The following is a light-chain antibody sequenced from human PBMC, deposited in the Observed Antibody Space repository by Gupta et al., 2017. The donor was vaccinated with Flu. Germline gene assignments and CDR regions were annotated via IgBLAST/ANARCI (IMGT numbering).Light chain of an antibody. CDR3: QVWDSSSHHWV. Sequence: GQTARITCGGNNIGSKSVLWYQQKPGPAPVLVVYEDSDRPSGIPERFSGSNSGNTATLTISRVEAGDEADYYCQVWDSSSHHWVFGGGTKLTVL. CDR1: NIGSKS. CDR2: EDS. V-gene: IGLV3-21*02. J-gene: IGLJ3*02.